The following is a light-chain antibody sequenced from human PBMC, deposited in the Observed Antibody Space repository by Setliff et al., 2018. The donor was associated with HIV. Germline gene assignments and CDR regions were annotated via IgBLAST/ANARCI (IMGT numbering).Light chain of an antibody. CDR3: CSYAGGSTYV. V-gene: IGLV2-23*02. J-gene: IGLJ1*01. CDR1: SSDVGRYNL. Sequence: QSVLPQPASVSGSPGQSITISCTGTSSDVGRYNLVSWYQQHPGKAPKLMIYDVSKRPSGVSNRFSGSKSGNTASLTISGLQAEDESDYFCCSYAGGSTYVFGTGTKV. CDR2: DVS.